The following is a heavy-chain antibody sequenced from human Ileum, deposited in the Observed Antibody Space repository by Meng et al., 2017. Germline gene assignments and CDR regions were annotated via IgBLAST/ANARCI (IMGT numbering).Heavy chain of an antibody. D-gene: IGHD1-26*01. Sequence: EVQLVESGGGLVQPGGCLRLSCAASGFTFSNYWMHWVRQVPGKGLVWVSRINRDGTSTSYADSLEGRFSISRDNAKNTLYIQMNNLRPEDTAVYYCSRDLSSEWELVGWGQGTLVTVSS. CDR2: INRDGTST. CDR1: GFTFSNYW. V-gene: IGHV3-74*01. J-gene: IGHJ4*02. CDR3: SRDLSSEWELVG.